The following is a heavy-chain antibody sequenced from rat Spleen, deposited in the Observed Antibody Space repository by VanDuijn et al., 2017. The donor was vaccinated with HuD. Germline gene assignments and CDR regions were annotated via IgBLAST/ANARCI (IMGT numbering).Heavy chain of an antibody. Sequence: QVQLMESGPGLVQPSETLSLTCTVSGFSLTSYNVHWVRQPPGKGLEWMGVMWSGGSTDYNSALKSRLSISRDTSRSQDFLKMNSLQTEDTAMYFCAREGHTMDRATYWFAYWGQGTLVTVSS. J-gene: IGHJ3*01. V-gene: IGHV2-45*01. CDR1: GFSLTSYN. D-gene: IGHD1-9*01. CDR3: AREGHTMDRATYWFAY. CDR2: MWSGGST.